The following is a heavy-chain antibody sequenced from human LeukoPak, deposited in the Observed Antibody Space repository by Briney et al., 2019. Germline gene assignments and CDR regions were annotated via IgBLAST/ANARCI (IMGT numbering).Heavy chain of an antibody. CDR3: ARERRDGYSDF. CDR1: GDSISSYY. Sequence: SSETLSLTCTVSGDSISSYYWSWIRQPPGKGLEWIGYIYYSGNTNYNPSLKSRVTISVDTSKNQFYSVTAADTAVYYCARERRDGYSDFWGQGMLVTVSS. D-gene: IGHD5-24*01. V-gene: IGHV4-59*12. CDR2: IYYSGNT. J-gene: IGHJ4*02.